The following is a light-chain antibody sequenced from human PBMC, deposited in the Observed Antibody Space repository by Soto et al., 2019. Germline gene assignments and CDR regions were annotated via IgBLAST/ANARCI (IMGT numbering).Light chain of an antibody. Sequence: QSFLTQPASVSGSPGQSITISCTGTSSDVGGYNYVSWYQQHPGKAPKLMIYEVSNRPSGVSNRFSGSKSGNTASLTISGLQAEDEADYYCSSYTTAGTYVFGPGTKVTVL. CDR1: SSDVGGYNY. J-gene: IGLJ1*01. CDR3: SSYTTAGTYV. V-gene: IGLV2-14*01. CDR2: EVS.